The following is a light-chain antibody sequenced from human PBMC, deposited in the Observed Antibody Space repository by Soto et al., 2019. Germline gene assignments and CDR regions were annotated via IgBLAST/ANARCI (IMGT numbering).Light chain of an antibody. CDR1: HSVSTNY. J-gene: IGKJ2*01. V-gene: IGKV3-20*01. CDR3: HQSSHSPTT. CDR2: ATS. Sequence: EVVLTQSPGTLSLSPGESATLSCRASHSVSTNYLAWYQQKPGQAPSLVIYATSTRASGIPDRFSGRGSGTDFTLTISRVEPEDCALYYCHQSSHSPTTFGRGTRLEIK.